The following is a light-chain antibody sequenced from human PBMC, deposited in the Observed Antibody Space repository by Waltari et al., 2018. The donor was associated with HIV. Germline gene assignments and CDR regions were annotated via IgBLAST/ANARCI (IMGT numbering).Light chain of an antibody. CDR3: QHRVIWVP. CDR1: QSVDTY. Sequence: DIVLTQSPATLSLSPGERATLSCRASQSVDTYLVWYQQRPGQPPRLLIHDASNRATGIPARFSGSGSGTDFTLTITSLEPEDFAVYFCQHRVIWVPFGAGTRVE. CDR2: DAS. J-gene: IGKJ4*01. V-gene: IGKV3-11*01.